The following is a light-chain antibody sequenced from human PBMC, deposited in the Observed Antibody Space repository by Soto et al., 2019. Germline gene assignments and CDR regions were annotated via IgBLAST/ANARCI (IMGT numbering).Light chain of an antibody. CDR1: QSVSSH. Sequence: EIVLTQSPGTLSLSPGERATLSCRASQSVSSHLAWYQQKPGQAPRLLICGASNRATGIPDRFSGSGSGTDFTLTISRLEPEDFAVYYCQHYGSSPWTFGQGTKV. J-gene: IGKJ1*01. CDR3: QHYGSSPWT. CDR2: GAS. V-gene: IGKV3-20*01.